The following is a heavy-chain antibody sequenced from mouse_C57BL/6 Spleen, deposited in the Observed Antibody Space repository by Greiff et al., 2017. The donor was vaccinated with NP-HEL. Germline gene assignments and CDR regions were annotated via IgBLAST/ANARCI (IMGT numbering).Heavy chain of an antibody. V-gene: IGHV1-69*01. CDR1: GYTFTSYW. J-gene: IGHJ1*03. CDR2: IDPSDSYT. CDR3: ARCENYWYFDV. Sequence: QVQLQQPGAELVMPGASVKLSCKASGYTFTSYWMPWVQQRPGQGLEWIGEIDPSDSYTNYNQKFKGKSTLTVDKSSSTAYMQLSSLTSEDSAVYYCARCENYWYFDVWGTGTTVTVSS.